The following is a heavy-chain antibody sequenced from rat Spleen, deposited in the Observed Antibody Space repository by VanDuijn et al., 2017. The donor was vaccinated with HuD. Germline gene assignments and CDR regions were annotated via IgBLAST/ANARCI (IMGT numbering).Heavy chain of an antibody. V-gene: IGHV3-3*01. Sequence: EVQLQESGPGLVKPSQSLSLTCSVTGYSITSGYGWNWIRKFPGNKLEWMGYINSAGSTNYNPSLKSGISLTRETSKNPFFLQVNSVTTEYTATYYCAKTTVAYYYIMDAWGQGASVTVSS. D-gene: IGHD1-3*01. CDR3: AKTTVAYYYIMDA. CDR1: GYSITSGYG. J-gene: IGHJ4*01. CDR2: INSAGST.